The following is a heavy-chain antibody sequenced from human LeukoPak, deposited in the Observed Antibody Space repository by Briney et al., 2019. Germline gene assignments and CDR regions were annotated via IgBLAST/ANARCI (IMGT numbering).Heavy chain of an antibody. D-gene: IGHD3-22*01. CDR1: GFSLSTSGVG. Sequence: SGPTLVNPTQTLTLTCTFSGFSLSTSGVGVGWIRQPPGKALEWLALIYWNDDKRYSPSLKSRLTITKDTSKNQAVLTMTNMDPVDTATYYCAHSVREYYESSGYLDYWGQGTLVTVSS. J-gene: IGHJ4*02. V-gene: IGHV2-5*01. CDR3: AHSVREYYESSGYLDY. CDR2: IYWNDDK.